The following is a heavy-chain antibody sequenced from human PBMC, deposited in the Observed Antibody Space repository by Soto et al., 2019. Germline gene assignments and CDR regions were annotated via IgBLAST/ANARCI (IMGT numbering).Heavy chain of an antibody. D-gene: IGHD3-10*01. CDR1: GYTFIRYY. J-gene: IGHJ4*02. CDR2: INPSGRST. CDR3: ARGRMVRGDPPDC. V-gene: IGHV1-46*01. Sequence: QVQLEQSGAEVKKPGASVKVSCKASGYTFIRYYMHWVRQAPGQGLEWMGIINPSGRSTTYAQKFQGRVTLTRDTSTSTVYMELSSLRSGDTAVYYCARGRMVRGDPPDCWGQGTLVTVSS.